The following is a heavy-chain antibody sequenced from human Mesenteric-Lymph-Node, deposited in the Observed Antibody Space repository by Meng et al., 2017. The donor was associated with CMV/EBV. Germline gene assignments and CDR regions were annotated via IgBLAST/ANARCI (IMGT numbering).Heavy chain of an antibody. J-gene: IGHJ4*02. CDR1: GFTFSSYA. D-gene: IGHD2-21*01. V-gene: IGHV3-23*01. CDR3: ATYYSSSCFDY. Sequence: GGSLRLSCAVSGFTFSSYAMSWVRQAPGKGLEWVSAISDRGYSTYYADSVKGRFTISRDNSKNTLYLQMNGLRAEDTAIYYCATYYSSSCFDYWGQGTLVTVSS. CDR2: ISDRGYST.